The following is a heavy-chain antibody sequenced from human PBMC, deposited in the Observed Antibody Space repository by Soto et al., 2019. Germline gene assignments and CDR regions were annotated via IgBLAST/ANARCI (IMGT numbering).Heavy chain of an antibody. CDR1: GGTFSSYA. CDR2: IIPIFGIA. J-gene: IGHJ6*02. CDR3: ARNKRTGIAAEEIRHGMDV. D-gene: IGHD6-13*01. Sequence: SVKVSCKASGGTFSSYAISWVRQAPGQGLEWMGGIIPIFGIATYAQKFQGRVTITADESTSTAYMELSSLRSEDTAVYYCARNKRTGIAAEEIRHGMDVWGQGTTVTVSS. V-gene: IGHV1-69*13.